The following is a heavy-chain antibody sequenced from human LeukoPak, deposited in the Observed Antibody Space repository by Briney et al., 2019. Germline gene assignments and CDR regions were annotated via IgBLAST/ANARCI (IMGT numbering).Heavy chain of an antibody. CDR1: GFTFSSYE. J-gene: IGHJ4*02. D-gene: IGHD3-16*02. CDR3: AKGYDYVWGSYRRPFDY. V-gene: IGHV3-48*03. CDR2: ISSSGSTI. Sequence: GGSLRLSCAASGFTFSSYEMNWVRQAPGKGLEWVSYISSSGSTIYYADSVKGRFTISRDNAKNSLYLQMNSLRAEDTALYYCAKGYDYVWGSYRRPFDYWGQGTLVTVSS.